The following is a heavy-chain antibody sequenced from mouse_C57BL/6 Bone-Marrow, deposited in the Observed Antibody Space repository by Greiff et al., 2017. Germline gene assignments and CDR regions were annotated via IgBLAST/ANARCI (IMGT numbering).Heavy chain of an antibody. V-gene: IGHV1-82*01. CDR3: AKTYYDSSYIDY. Sequence: VQLQESGPELVKPGASVKISCKASGYAFSNTWMNWVKQRPGKGLEWIGRIYPGDGDTNYNGKFKGKATLTADKSSSTAYLQLSSLTSEDSAVYFCAKTYYDSSYIDYWGQGTSLTVSS. J-gene: IGHJ2*02. D-gene: IGHD1-1*01. CDR1: GYAFSNTW. CDR2: IYPGDGDT.